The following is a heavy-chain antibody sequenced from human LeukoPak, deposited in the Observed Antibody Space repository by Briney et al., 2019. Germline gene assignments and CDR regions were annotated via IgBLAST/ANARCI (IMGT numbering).Heavy chain of an antibody. CDR1: GFTFSSYA. V-gene: IGHV3-30*02. CDR3: AKGFGRGGFDY. CDR2: IRYDGSDK. J-gene: IGHJ4*02. Sequence: GGSLRLSCAASGFTFSSYAMHWVRQAPGKGLEWVAFIRYDGSDKYYADSVKGRFTISRANSKNTLSLQMNSLRREDTAVYYCAKGFGRGGFDYWGQGTLVTVSS. D-gene: IGHD3-10*01.